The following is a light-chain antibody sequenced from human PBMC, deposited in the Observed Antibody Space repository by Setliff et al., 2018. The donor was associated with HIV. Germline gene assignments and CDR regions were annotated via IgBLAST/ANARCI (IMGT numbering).Light chain of an antibody. V-gene: IGLV2-14*03. J-gene: IGLJ1*01. Sequence: QSALTQPASVSGSPGQSVTISCTGTSSDVGRYDYVSWYQQHPGKAPKLTIYDVTNRPSGVSNRFSGSKSGNTASLTISGLQAGDEADYYCSSYTTSSTKNVFGTGTKVTVL. CDR3: SSYTTSSTKNV. CDR1: SSDVGRYDY. CDR2: DVT.